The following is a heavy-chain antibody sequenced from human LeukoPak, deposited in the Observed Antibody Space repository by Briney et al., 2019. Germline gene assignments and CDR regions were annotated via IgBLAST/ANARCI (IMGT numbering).Heavy chain of an antibody. CDR2: VDPSDSYT. Sequence: GESLKISCKGSGYSLTSYWINWVRQMPGKGLEWMGRVDPSDSYTNYSPSFQGHVTISADKSISTAYLQWSSLKASDTAMYYCARQASTYLDYWGQGTLVTVSS. V-gene: IGHV5-10-1*01. CDR1: GYSLTSYW. CDR3: ARQASTYLDY. J-gene: IGHJ4*02.